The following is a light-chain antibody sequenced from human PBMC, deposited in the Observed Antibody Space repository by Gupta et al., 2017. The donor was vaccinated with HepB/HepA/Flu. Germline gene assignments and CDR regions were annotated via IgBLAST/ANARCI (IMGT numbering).Light chain of an antibody. CDR2: EVS. CDR3: SSYASSNTFI. V-gene: IGLV2-18*02. J-gene: IGLJ2*01. Sequence: QSALTQPTSVSGSPGQSVTISCPGTSSDVVSYNRVSWYQQPPGTAPKLIIYEVSHRPSGFPDRFAGSKSGNTSSLTISVLQAEDDAYYYCSSYASSNTFIFGGGTKLTVL. CDR1: SSDVVSYNR.